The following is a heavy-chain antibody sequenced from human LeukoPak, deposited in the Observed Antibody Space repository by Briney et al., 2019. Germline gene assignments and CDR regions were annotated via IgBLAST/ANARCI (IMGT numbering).Heavy chain of an antibody. CDR3: ARRSGIAVAGAFDY. V-gene: IGHV3-23*01. Sequence: GGSLRLSCAASGFTFSNYAMRWVRQAPGKGLEWVSGISGSGDSTYYADSVKGRFTISRDNSKNTLYLQMNSLRAEDTAVYYCARRSGIAVAGAFDYWGRGTLVTVSS. D-gene: IGHD6-19*01. CDR2: ISGSGDST. CDR1: GFTFSNYA. J-gene: IGHJ4*02.